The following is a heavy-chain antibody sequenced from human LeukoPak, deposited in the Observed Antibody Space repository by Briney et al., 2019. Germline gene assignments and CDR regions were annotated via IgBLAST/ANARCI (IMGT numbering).Heavy chain of an antibody. CDR3: ARHSIGRGYGSGSDFDY. CDR1: GGSISSSSYY. J-gene: IGHJ4*02. V-gene: IGHV4-39*01. Sequence: RASETLSLTCTVSGGSISSSSYYWGWIRQPPGKGLEWIGSIYYSGSTYYNPSLKSRVTISVDTSKNQFSLKLSSVTAADTAVYYCARHSIGRGYGSGSDFDYWGQGTLVTVSS. CDR2: IYYSGST. D-gene: IGHD3-10*01.